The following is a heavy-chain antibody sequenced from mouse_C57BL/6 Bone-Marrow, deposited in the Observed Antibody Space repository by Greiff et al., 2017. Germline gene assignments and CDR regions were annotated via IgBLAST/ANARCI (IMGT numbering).Heavy chain of an antibody. J-gene: IGHJ2*01. CDR3: ARSRFITTVVAPHYFDY. D-gene: IGHD1-1*01. CDR2: INPNNGGT. V-gene: IGHV1-26*01. Sequence: VQLQQSGPELVKPGASVKISCKASGYTFTDYYMNWVKQSHGKSLEWIGDINPNNGGTSFNQKFQGKATLTVDKSSSPAYIVLRSLTSEDSAVSYCARSRFITTVVAPHYFDYWGQGTTLTVSS. CDR1: GYTFTDYY.